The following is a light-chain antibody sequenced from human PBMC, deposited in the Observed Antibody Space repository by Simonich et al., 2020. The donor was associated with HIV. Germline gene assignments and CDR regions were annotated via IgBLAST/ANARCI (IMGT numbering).Light chain of an antibody. CDR1: SSDVGGYHY. J-gene: IGLJ3*02. V-gene: IGLV2-14*03. CDR2: VFS. Sequence: QSALTQPASVSGSPGQSITISCTGTSSDVGGYHYVSWYQQHPGKAPKPMIYVFSNRPSGVSNRFSGSKSGNTASLTISGLQAEDEADYYCSSYTSSSTWVFGGGTKLTVL. CDR3: SSYTSSSTWV.